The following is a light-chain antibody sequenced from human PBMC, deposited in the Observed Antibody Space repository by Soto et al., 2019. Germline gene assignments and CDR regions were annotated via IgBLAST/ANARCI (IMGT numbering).Light chain of an antibody. J-gene: IGKJ1*01. V-gene: IGKV3-20*01. Sequence: EIVLTQSPGTLSLSPGERATLSCRASQSVSSRSLAWYQQKPGQAPRLLIFDASSRATGIPDRFSGSGSGTDFTLTISRLEPEDFAVYYCLQYGSSPRTVGQGTKV. CDR1: QSVSSRS. CDR2: DAS. CDR3: LQYGSSPRT.